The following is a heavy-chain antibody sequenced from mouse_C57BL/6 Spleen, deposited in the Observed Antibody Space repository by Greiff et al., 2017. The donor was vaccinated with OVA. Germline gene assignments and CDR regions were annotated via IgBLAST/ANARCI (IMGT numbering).Heavy chain of an antibody. CDR2: IHPNSGST. V-gene: IGHV1-64*01. CDR1: GYTFTSYW. J-gene: IGHJ3*01. D-gene: IGHD1-1*01. CDR3: ARNYYGSSSLFAD. Sequence: QVHVKQSGAELVKPGASVKLSCKASGYTFTSYWMHWVKQRPGQGLEWIGMIHPNSGSTNYNEKFKSKATLTVDKSSSTAYMQLSSLTSEDSAVYYCARNYYGSSSLFADWGQGTLVTVSA.